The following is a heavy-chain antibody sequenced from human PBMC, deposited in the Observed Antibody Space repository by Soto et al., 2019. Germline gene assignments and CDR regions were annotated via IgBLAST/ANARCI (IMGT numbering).Heavy chain of an antibody. D-gene: IGHD3-3*01. V-gene: IGHV4-39*01. CDR1: GGSISSSSYY. CDR3: ARVAYDFWSGSGNPGPLDP. CDR2: IYYSGST. J-gene: IGHJ5*02. Sequence: NPSETLSLTCTVSGGSISSSSYYWGWIRQPPGRGLEWIGTIYYSGSTNNNPSLRSRVTISVDTSKNQFSLKLRSVTAADTAVYYCARVAYDFWSGSGNPGPLDPWGQGTLVTVSS.